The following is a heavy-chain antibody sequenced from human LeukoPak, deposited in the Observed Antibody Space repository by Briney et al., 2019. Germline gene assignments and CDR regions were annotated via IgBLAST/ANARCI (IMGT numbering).Heavy chain of an antibody. CDR2: ISGSGSTI. J-gene: IGHJ4*02. CDR1: GFTFSSYE. Sequence: GGSLRLSCAAFGFTFSSYEMNWVRQAPGKGLEWLSYISGSGSTIYYADSVKGRFTISRDNAKNSLYLQMNSLRAEDTAVYYCARVPLEAAGDPYFDYWGQGTLVTVSS. V-gene: IGHV3-48*03. CDR3: ARVPLEAAGDPYFDY. D-gene: IGHD6-13*01.